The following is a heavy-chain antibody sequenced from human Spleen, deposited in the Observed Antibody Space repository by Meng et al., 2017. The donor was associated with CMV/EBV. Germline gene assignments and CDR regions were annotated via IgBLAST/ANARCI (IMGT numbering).Heavy chain of an antibody. CDR2: INPSGGST. D-gene: IGHD4/OR15-4a*01. Sequence: KATGYTFTRYYIQWVRQAPGQGLEWMGIINPSGGSTKYAPKFQGRVTMTRDTSTSTVYMQLTNLKSEDTAVYFCARILYGGNPPFDHWGQGTLVTVSS. J-gene: IGHJ4*02. CDR3: ARILYGGNPPFDH. CDR1: GYTFTRYY. V-gene: IGHV1-46*01.